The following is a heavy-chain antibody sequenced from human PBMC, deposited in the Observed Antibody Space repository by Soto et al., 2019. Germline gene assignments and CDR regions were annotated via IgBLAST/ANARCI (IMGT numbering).Heavy chain of an antibody. V-gene: IGHV3-48*01. CDR3: ARVGLKFLLGGEFFQV. CDR1: GFTLSSYS. D-gene: IGHD3-16*01. Sequence: DVYLVESGGGLVQPGGSLRLSCTASGFTLSSYSMNWVRQAPGKGPEWVSHISSNSDTVDYAGSVKGRFTISRDNARKSLSLQMNSLRAEDTAVYYCARVGLKFLLGGEFFQVWGQGTLVTVSS. CDR2: ISSNSDTV. J-gene: IGHJ1*01.